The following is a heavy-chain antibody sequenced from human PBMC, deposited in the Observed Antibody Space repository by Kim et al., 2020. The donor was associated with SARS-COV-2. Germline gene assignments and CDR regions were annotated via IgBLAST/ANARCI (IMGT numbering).Heavy chain of an antibody. CDR3: TTELTTVTLYFYYYYGMDV. Sequence: GRFTISRDDSKNTLYLQMNSLKTEDTAVYYCTTELTTVTLYFYYYYGMDVWGQGTTVTVSS. J-gene: IGHJ6*02. V-gene: IGHV3-15*01. D-gene: IGHD4-17*01.